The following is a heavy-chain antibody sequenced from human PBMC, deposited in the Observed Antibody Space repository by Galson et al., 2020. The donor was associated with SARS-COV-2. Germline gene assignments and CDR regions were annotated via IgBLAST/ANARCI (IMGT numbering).Heavy chain of an antibody. D-gene: IGHD3-22*01. CDR1: AGSITDYL. V-gene: IGHV4-59*13. CDR3: ARLGGGRYYESSGYSPPDY. Sequence: ETSETLSLTCTVSAGSITDYLWSWVRQPPGKGLEWIGYIYYTGSSNYSPSLKSRVTMSMDTSKSQFFLRLTRVTAAHTAGYFCARLGGGRYYESSGYSPPDYWGQGTLVTVSS. J-gene: IGHJ4*02. CDR2: IYYTGSS.